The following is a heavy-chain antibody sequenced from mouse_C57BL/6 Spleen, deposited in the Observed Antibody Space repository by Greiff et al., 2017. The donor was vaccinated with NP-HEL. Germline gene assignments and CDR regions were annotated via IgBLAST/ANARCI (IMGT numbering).Heavy chain of an antibody. CDR3: ARAGGSSYDYAMDY. D-gene: IGHD1-1*01. J-gene: IGHJ4*01. CDR2: ISSGSSTI. V-gene: IGHV5-17*01. Sequence: EVKLVESGGGLVKPGGSLKLSCAASGFTFSDYGMHWVRQAPEKGLEWVAYISSGSSTIYYADTVKGRFTISRDNAKNTLFLQMTSLRSEDTAMYYCARAGGSSYDYAMDYWGQGTSVTVSS. CDR1: GFTFSDYG.